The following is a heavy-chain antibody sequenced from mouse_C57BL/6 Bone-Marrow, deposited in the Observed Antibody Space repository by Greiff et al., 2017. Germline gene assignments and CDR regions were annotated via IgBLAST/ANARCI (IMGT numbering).Heavy chain of an antibody. CDR1: GFTFSSYG. Sequence: VQLKESGGDLVKPGGSLKLSCAASGFTFSSYGMSWVRQTPDKRLEWVATISSGGSYTYYPDSVKGRITISRDNAKNTLYLQMSSLESEDTAMYYCAGHEGDTDWFAYWGQGTRVTVSA. V-gene: IGHV5-6*01. CDR2: ISSGGSYT. CDR3: AGHEGDTDWFAY. D-gene: IGHD1-1*01. J-gene: IGHJ3*01.